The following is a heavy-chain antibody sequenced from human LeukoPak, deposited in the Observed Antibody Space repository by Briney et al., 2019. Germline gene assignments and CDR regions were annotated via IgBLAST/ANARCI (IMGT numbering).Heavy chain of an antibody. V-gene: IGHV3-53*01. J-gene: IGHJ4*02. D-gene: IGHD3-22*01. CDR1: GFTVSSNY. Sequence: GGSLRLSCAASGFTVSSNYMSWVRQAPGKGLEWVSVIYSGGSTYYADSVKGRFTISRDNSKNTLYLQMNSLRAEDTAVYYCARSYYDSSGYFPLGFDYWGQGTLVTVSS. CDR2: IYSGGST. CDR3: ARSYYDSSGYFPLGFDY.